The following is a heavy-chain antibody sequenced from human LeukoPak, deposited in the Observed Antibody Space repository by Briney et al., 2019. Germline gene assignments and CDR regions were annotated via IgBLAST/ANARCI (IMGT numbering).Heavy chain of an antibody. CDR3: AKAGAGAVYGDSINWFDP. J-gene: IGHJ5*02. Sequence: PGGSLRLSCAASGFTFSSYAMSWVRQAPGKGLEWVSAISGSGGSTYYADSVKGRFTISRDNSKNTLYLQMNSLRAEDTAVYYCAKAGAGAVYGDSINWFDPWGQGTLVTVSS. V-gene: IGHV3-23*01. CDR2: ISGSGGST. CDR1: GFTFSSYA. D-gene: IGHD4-17*01.